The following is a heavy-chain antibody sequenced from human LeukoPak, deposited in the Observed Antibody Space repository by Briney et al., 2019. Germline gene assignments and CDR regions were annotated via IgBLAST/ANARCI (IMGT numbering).Heavy chain of an antibody. Sequence: GASVKVSCKASGYTFTSYGISWVRQAPGQGLEWMGWISAYNGNTNYAQKLQGRVTVTTDTSTSTAYMELRSLRSDDTAVYYCARELYYYDSSGYSQEPYYFDYWGQGTLVTVSS. D-gene: IGHD3-22*01. CDR1: GYTFTSYG. CDR3: ARELYYYDSSGYSQEPYYFDY. CDR2: ISAYNGNT. J-gene: IGHJ4*02. V-gene: IGHV1-18*01.